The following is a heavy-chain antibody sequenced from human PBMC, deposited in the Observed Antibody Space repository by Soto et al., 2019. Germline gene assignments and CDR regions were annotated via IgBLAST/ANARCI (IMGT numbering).Heavy chain of an antibody. D-gene: IGHD2-2*01. Sequence: ASVKVSCEASGYTFTGYYMHWVRQAPGQGLEWMGWINPNSGGTNYAQKFQGWVTMTRDTSISTAYMELSRLRSDDKAVYYCARDDCSSTSCGVGWFDPWGQGTLVTVSS. CDR1: GYTFTGYY. J-gene: IGHJ5*02. CDR2: INPNSGGT. CDR3: ARDDCSSTSCGVGWFDP. V-gene: IGHV1-2*04.